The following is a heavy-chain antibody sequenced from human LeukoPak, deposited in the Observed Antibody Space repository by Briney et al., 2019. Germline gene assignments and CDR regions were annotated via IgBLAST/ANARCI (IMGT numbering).Heavy chain of an antibody. CDR2: IIPIFGTA. V-gene: IGHV1-69*13. CDR3: ARSRYSSGWFQGDTIFDY. Sequence: ASVKVSCKASGGTFSSYAISWVRQAPGQGLEWMGGIIPIFGTANYAQKFQGRVTITADESTSTAYMELSSLRSEDTAVYYCARSRYSSGWFQGDTIFDYWGQGTLVTVSS. CDR1: GGTFSSYA. J-gene: IGHJ4*02. D-gene: IGHD6-19*01.